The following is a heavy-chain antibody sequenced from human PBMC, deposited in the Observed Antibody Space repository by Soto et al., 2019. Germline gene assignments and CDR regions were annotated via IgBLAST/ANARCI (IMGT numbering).Heavy chain of an antibody. J-gene: IGHJ6*02. CDR1: GGSISSGDYY. V-gene: IGHV4-30-4*01. D-gene: IGHD2-15*01. Sequence: QVQLQESGPGLVKPSQTLSLTCTVSGGSISSGDYYWSWIRQPPGKGLEWIGYIYYSGSTYYNPSLKSRVTISVDTSKNQFSLKLSSVTAADTAVYYCARDRGCSGGSCYSPYYYYYYGMDVWGQGTTVTVSS. CDR2: IYYSGST. CDR3: ARDRGCSGGSCYSPYYYYYYGMDV.